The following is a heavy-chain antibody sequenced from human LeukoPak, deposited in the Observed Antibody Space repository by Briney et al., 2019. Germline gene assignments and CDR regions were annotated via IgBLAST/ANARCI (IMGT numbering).Heavy chain of an antibody. CDR3: ATSAGDYRAGHYYYMGV. J-gene: IGHJ6*03. V-gene: IGHV1-2*02. CDR2: INPNTAGT. Sequence: ASVKVSCKASGYTFTGYYFHWVRQAPGQGLEWMGWINPNTAGTNYAQKFLGGVTLTWDTSISTAYKELNRLTSDDTAVYYCATSAGDYRAGHYYYMGVWGKGTSVTVSS. CDR1: GYTFTGYY. D-gene: IGHD4-11*01.